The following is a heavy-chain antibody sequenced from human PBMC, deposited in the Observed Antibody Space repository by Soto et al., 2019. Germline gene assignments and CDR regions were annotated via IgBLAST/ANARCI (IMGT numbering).Heavy chain of an antibody. CDR2: IFYSGTT. Sequence: PSETLSLTCTVSGGSISSYYWSWIRQPPGKGLEWIGSIFYSGTTYYNPSLKSRVTISVDTSKNQFSLKLSSVTAADTAVYYCARSVYYGSGSYQFEYWGQGALVSVSS. V-gene: IGHV4-39*07. CDR1: GGSISSYY. CDR3: ARSVYYGSGSYQFEY. J-gene: IGHJ4*02. D-gene: IGHD3-10*01.